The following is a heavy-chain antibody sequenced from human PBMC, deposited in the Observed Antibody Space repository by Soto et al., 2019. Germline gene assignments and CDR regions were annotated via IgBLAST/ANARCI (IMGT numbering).Heavy chain of an antibody. D-gene: IGHD6-19*01. J-gene: IGHJ4*02. CDR3: ARDKSPYSSGWHNRHFDY. V-gene: IGHV3-30-3*01. Sequence: QVQLVESGGGVVQPGRPLRLSCAASGFTFSSYAMHWVRQAPGKGLEWVAVLSYDGSNKYYADSVNGRFTISRDNSKNALYLQMNSLRAEDTAVYSCARDKSPYSSGWHNRHFDYWGQGTLVTVSS. CDR2: LSYDGSNK. CDR1: GFTFSSYA.